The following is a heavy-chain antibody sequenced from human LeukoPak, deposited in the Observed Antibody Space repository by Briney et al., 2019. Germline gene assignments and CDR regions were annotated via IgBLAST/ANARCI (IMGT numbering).Heavy chain of an antibody. V-gene: IGHV4-34*01. D-gene: IGHD6-13*01. CDR3: ATTPREYSSTWYYFDY. CDR2: INHSGST. J-gene: IGHJ4*02. Sequence: KPSETLSLTCAVYGGSFSGYYWSWIRQPPGKGLEWIGEINHSGSTNYNPSLKSRVTISVDTSKNQFSLNLSSVTAADTAVYYCATTPREYSSTWYYFDYWGQGILVTVSS. CDR1: GGSFSGYY.